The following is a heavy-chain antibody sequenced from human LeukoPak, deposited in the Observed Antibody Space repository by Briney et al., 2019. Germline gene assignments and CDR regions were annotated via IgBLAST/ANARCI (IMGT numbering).Heavy chain of an antibody. D-gene: IGHD6-13*01. V-gene: IGHV1-2*02. CDR1: GYTFTDYY. CDR2: INPNSGGT. J-gene: IGHJ4*02. CDR3: AREGIAAAGRPFDY. Sequence: ASVKVSCKASGYTFTDYYMHWVRQAPGQGLEWMGWINPNSGGTNYAQKFQGRVTMTRDTSISTAYMELSRLRSDDTAVYYCAREGIAAAGRPFDYWGQGTLVTVSS.